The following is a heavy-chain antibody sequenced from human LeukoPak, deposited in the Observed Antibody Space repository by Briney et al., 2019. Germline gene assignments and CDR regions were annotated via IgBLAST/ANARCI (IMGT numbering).Heavy chain of an antibody. J-gene: IGHJ4*02. D-gene: IGHD3-10*01. CDR2: ISGSGSST. CDR1: GFTFSSCS. CDR3: AKDLVTGSLDY. V-gene: IGHV3-23*01. Sequence: PGGSLRLSCAASGFTFSSCSMNWVRQAPGKGLEWVSAISGSGSSTYSADSVKGRFTISRDNSKNTLYLQMNSLRAEDTAVYYCAKDLVTGSLDYWGQGTLVTVSS.